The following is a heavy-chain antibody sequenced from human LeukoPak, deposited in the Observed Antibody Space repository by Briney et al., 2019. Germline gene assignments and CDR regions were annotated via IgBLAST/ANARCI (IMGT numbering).Heavy chain of an antibody. D-gene: IGHD3-10*01. Sequence: GGSLRLSCAASGFTFSSYEMNWVRQAPGKGLEWVSYISSSGSTIYYADSVKGRFTISRDNAKNSLYLQMNSLRAEDTAVYYCARVIGSGSYYSSYYYYYYMDVWGKGTTVTVSS. CDR1: GFTFSSYE. CDR2: ISSSGSTI. CDR3: ARVIGSGSYYSSYYYYYYMDV. V-gene: IGHV3-48*03. J-gene: IGHJ6*03.